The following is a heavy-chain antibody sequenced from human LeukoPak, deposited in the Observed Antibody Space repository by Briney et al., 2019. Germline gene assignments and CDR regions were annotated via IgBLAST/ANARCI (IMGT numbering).Heavy chain of an antibody. CDR3: VRDMFGGRDY. V-gene: IGHV3-74*01. CDR2: IDEFGSVT. J-gene: IGHJ4*02. D-gene: IGHD3-10*02. CDR1: GFTFSSYW. Sequence: PGGSLRLSCAASGFTFSSYWMHWVRQVPGKGLAWVSRIDEFGSVTNSADSVQGRFSISRDNAKNALYLQVNSLRAEDTAVYYCVRDMFGGRDYWGQGTLVTVSS.